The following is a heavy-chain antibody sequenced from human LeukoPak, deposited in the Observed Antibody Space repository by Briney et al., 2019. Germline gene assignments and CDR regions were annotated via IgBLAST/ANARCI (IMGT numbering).Heavy chain of an antibody. CDR1: GGSLSSHY. V-gene: IGHV4-59*11. CDR3: ARGAYFDYSSPFDP. Sequence: SETLSLTCNVSGGSLSSHYWGWVRQPPGKGLEWIGYIHYSGSTNYNPSLKSRVNILVDTSKKHFSLKLRSVTAADTAVYYCARGAYFDYSSPFDPWGQGTLVTVSS. D-gene: IGHD4-11*01. CDR2: IHYSGST. J-gene: IGHJ5*02.